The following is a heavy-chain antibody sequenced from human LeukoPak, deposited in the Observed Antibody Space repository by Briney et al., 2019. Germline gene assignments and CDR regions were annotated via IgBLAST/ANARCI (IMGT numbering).Heavy chain of an antibody. D-gene: IGHD2-2*01. CDR1: GGSISSGSYY. CDR3: ARDTIVVVLGEQYNWFDP. J-gene: IGHJ5*02. CDR2: IYTSGST. Sequence: KSSETLSLTCTVSGGSISSGSYYWSWIRQPAGKGLEWIGRIYTSGSTNYNPSLKSRVTISVDTSKNQFSLKLSSVTAADTAVYYCARDTIVVVLGEQYNWFDPWGQGTLVAVSS. V-gene: IGHV4-61*02.